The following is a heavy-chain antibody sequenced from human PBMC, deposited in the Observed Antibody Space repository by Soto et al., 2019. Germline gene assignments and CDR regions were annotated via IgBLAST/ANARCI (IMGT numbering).Heavy chain of an antibody. J-gene: IGHJ6*02. V-gene: IGHV2-5*02. CDR3: ADHRGGQISPPYYYYYVMDV. Sequence: QITLKESGPTLVKPTQTLTLTCTFSGFSLSTTGVGVGWIRQPPGKALEWLALIYWDDDKRYRPSLKSRHTITTDTSRIKVVLTLTDMAPEHKATYYCADHRGGQISPPYYYYYVMDVWGQGTTVTVSS. CDR1: GFSLSTTGVG. CDR2: IYWDDDK. D-gene: IGHD6-25*01.